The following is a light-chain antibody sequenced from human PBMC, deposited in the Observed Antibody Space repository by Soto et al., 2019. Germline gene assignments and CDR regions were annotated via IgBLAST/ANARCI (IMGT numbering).Light chain of an antibody. CDR2: SAS. V-gene: IGKV1-39*01. CDR3: QQTYSTPWT. CDR1: QSISTY. J-gene: IGKJ1*01. Sequence: DIQMTQSPSSLSASVGDRVTITCRASQSISTYLNWSQQRPGKAPKLLIYSASSLPSGVPSRFSGSGSGTDFTLTISSLQPEDFATYYCQQTYSTPWTFGQGTKVEIK.